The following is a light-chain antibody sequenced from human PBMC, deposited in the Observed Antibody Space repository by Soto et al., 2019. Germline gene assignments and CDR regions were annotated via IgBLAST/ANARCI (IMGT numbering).Light chain of an antibody. V-gene: IGKV3-15*01. Sequence: EIVMTQSPDTLSVSPGERATLSCRASQSVSSNLAWYQQKPGQAPRLLMYGASTRATGIPARFSGSGSGTGSAFTLSSRRFEDYEVSFYHQHDNWTPSYTFGQGTKVEIK. CDR3: HQHDNWTPSYT. CDR2: GAS. J-gene: IGKJ4*01. CDR1: QSVSSN.